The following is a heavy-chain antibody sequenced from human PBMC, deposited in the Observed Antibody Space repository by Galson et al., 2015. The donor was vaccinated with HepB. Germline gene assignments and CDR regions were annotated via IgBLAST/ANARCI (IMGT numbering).Heavy chain of an antibody. J-gene: IGHJ4*02. CDR1: GGSFSGYY. V-gene: IGHV4-34*01. Sequence: SETLSLTCAVYGGSFSGYYWSWIRQPPGKGLEWIGEINHSGSTNYNPSLKSRVTISVDTSKNQFSLKLSSVTAADTAVYYCARGLRGVVPAATRFVFITPFDYWGQGTLVTVSS. CDR2: INHSGST. D-gene: IGHD2-2*01. CDR3: ARGLRGVVPAATRFVFITPFDY.